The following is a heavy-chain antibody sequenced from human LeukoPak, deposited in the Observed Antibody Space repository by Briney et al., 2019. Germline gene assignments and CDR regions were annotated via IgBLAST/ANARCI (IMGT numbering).Heavy chain of an antibody. J-gene: IGHJ6*04. CDR3: ARDRKYYYDSSLDV. CDR1: GYSISSGYY. V-gene: IGHV4-38-2*02. Sequence: PSETLSLTCAVSGYSISSGYYWGWIRQPPGKGLEWIGSIYHSGSTYYNPSLKSRVSISVDTSKNQFSLKLSSVTAADTAVYYCARDRKYYYDSSLDVWGKGTTVTVSS. D-gene: IGHD3-22*01. CDR2: IYHSGST.